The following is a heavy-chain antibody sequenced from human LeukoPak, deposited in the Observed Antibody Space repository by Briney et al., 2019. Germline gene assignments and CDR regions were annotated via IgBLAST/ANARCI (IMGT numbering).Heavy chain of an antibody. Sequence: ASVKVSCKASGGTFSSYAISWVRQAPGQGLEWMGRIIPILGIANYAQKFQGRVTITADKSTSTAYMELSSLRVEDTAVYYCARMGANNWNRELNWFDPWGQGTLVTVSS. CDR3: ARMGANNWNRELNWFDP. J-gene: IGHJ5*02. V-gene: IGHV1-69*04. CDR1: GGTFSSYA. CDR2: IIPILGIA. D-gene: IGHD1-1*01.